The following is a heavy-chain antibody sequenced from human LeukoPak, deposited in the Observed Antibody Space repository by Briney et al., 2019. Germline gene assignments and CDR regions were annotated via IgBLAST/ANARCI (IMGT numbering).Heavy chain of an antibody. CDR3: ATEIVGYGDVHYFDS. CDR2: FNPEDVET. Sequence: ASVKVSCKVSGYTLTEISMHWVRQAPGQGLEWMGGFNPEDVETIYAWSFQGRLTVTEDTSTDTAYMELSSLRAEDTAMYYCATEIVGYGDVHYFDSWGQGTLVTVSS. CDR1: GYTLTEIS. V-gene: IGHV1-24*01. D-gene: IGHD4-17*01. J-gene: IGHJ4*02.